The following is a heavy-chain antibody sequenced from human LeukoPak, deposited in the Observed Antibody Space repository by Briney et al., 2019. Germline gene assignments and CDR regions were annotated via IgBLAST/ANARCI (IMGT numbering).Heavy chain of an antibody. V-gene: IGHV3-48*03. Sequence: QPGGSLRLSCETSGFTFSSYEMNWVRQGPGKGLEWVSFITSSGSAIYYADSVRGRFTLSRDNAKNSLTLQMNSLRAEDTAVYFCARVGNLRVGAEDAFDIWGQGTLVSVSS. CDR1: GFTFSSYE. D-gene: IGHD1-26*01. J-gene: IGHJ3*02. CDR2: ITSSGSAI. CDR3: ARVGNLRVGAEDAFDI.